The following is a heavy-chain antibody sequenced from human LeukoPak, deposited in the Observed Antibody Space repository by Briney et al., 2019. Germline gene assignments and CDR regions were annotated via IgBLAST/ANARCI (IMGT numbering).Heavy chain of an antibody. CDR2: INPTSGDT. Sequence: ASVKVSCKASGYTFTGYWMHWVRQGPGQGLECMGWINPTSGDTNYAQKFQGRLTMTRDTSISTAYMELSRLRSDDTTVYYCARGLLAAAATLDYWGQGTLVTVSS. CDR3: ARGLLAAAATLDY. D-gene: IGHD6-13*01. J-gene: IGHJ4*02. V-gene: IGHV1-2*02. CDR1: GYTFTGYW.